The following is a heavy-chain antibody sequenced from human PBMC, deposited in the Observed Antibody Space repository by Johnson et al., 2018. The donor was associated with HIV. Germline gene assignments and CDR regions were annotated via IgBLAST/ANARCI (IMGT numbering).Heavy chain of an antibody. Sequence: QVQLVESGGGVVQPGGSLRLSCAASGFTFSSFGMHWVRQAPGKGLEWVAFIRYDGSNKYFAASVTGRFPISRDNSKNTLYLQMGSLRAEDMAVYYCAKGKHIVATTDAFDIWGQGTMVTVSS. V-gene: IGHV3-30*02. CDR2: IRYDGSNK. CDR1: GFTFSSFG. D-gene: IGHD5-12*01. CDR3: AKGKHIVATTDAFDI. J-gene: IGHJ3*02.